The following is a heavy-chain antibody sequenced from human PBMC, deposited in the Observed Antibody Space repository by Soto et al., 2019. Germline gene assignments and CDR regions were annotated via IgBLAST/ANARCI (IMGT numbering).Heavy chain of an antibody. V-gene: IGHV3-33*01. CDR2: IWYDGSNK. Sequence: VQLVESGGGVVQPGRSLRRSCEASGFTFSSYGMHWVRQAPGKGLEWVAVIWYDGSNKYYADSVKGRFTISRDNSKNTLYLQMNSLRAEDTAVYYCARDEWYFDDWGQGTLVTVSS. J-gene: IGHJ4*02. CDR3: ARDEWYFDD. D-gene: IGHD2-8*01. CDR1: GFTFSSYG.